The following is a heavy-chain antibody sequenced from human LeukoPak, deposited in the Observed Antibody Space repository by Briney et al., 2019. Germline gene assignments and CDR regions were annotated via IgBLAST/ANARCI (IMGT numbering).Heavy chain of an antibody. D-gene: IGHD1-26*01. Sequence: PGGSLRLSCAASGFTFSSYVMHWVRQAPGKGLEWEAIISYDGSNEYYADSVKGRFTISRDNAKNSLYLQMNSLRAEDTAVYYCAREVGCWGQGTLVTVSS. CDR3: AREVGC. CDR2: ISYDGSNE. J-gene: IGHJ4*02. CDR1: GFTFSSYV. V-gene: IGHV3-30*04.